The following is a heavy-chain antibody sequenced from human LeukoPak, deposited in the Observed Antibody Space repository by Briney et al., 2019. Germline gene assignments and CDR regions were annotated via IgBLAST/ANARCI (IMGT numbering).Heavy chain of an antibody. J-gene: IGHJ4*02. CDR2: ITYRGGH. CDR3: AGYGGDWDFDH. Sequence: PSETLSLTCAVYGSYDIDYFSFVRQSPGKGLEWVGEITYRGGHRYNPSLQSRIDISLDTPQRQITLKLRSVTAADTAIYYCAGYGGDWDFDHWGRGTPVTVSS. D-gene: IGHD2-21*01. V-gene: IGHV4-34*01. CDR1: GSYDIDYF.